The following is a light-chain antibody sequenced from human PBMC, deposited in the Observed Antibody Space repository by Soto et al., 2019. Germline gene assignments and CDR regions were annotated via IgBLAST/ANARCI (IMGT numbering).Light chain of an antibody. CDR3: QQRSNWPPST. CDR1: QSVSSY. Sequence: EIVLTQSPATLSLSPGERATLSCRASQSVSSYLAWYQQKPGQAPRRLIYDASNRATGIPARFSGSGSGTDSPLTISSLEPEDFAVYYCQQRSNWPPSTLGQGTKLEIK. CDR2: DAS. V-gene: IGKV3-11*01. J-gene: IGKJ2*01.